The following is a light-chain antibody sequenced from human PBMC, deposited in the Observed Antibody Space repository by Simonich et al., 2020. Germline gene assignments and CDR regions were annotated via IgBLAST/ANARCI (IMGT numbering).Light chain of an antibody. J-gene: IGKJ4*01. Sequence: DIVMTQSPDSLDVSLGERATINCKSSQRVLYSSNNKNYLAWYQQKPGQPPKLLIYLASTRESGVPDRFSGSGSGTDFTLTISSLQAEDVAVYYCQQYYSTLLTFGGGTKVEIK. CDR3: QQYYSTLLT. V-gene: IGKV4-1*01. CDR1: QRVLYSSNNKNY. CDR2: LAS.